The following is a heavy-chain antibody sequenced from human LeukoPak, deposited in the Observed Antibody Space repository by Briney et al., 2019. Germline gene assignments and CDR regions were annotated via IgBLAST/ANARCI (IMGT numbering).Heavy chain of an antibody. CDR2: INHSGST. V-gene: IGHV4-34*01. J-gene: IGHJ4*02. D-gene: IGHD2-15*01. CDR1: GGSFSGYY. Sequence: SETLSLTCAVYGGSFSGYYWSWIRQPPGKGLEWIGEINHSGSTNYNPSLKSRVTISVDKSKNQFSLKLSSVTAADTAVYYCARDYCSGGSCTTVGYWGQGTLVTVSS. CDR3: ARDYCSGGSCTTVGY.